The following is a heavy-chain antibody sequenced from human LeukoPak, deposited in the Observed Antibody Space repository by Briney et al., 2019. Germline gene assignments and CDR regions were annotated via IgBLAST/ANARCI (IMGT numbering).Heavy chain of an antibody. CDR1: GGSISSYY. CDR2: IGTIASIT. V-gene: IGHV3-11*01. CDR3: ARTYYYGSGNYNDAFDI. J-gene: IGHJ3*02. Sequence: LSLTCTVSGGSISSYYWSWIRQAPGKGLEWVSYIGTIASITYYGDSVRGRFTISRDNAKNSLYLQMNSLRAEDTAIYYCARTYYYGSGNYNDAFDIWGQGTMVTVSS. D-gene: IGHD3-10*01.